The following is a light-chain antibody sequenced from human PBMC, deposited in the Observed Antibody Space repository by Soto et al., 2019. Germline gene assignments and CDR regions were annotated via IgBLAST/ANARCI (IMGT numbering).Light chain of an antibody. V-gene: IGLV6-57*04. CDR1: SGSIASNY. CDR3: QSYESGAPVE. J-gene: IGLJ2*01. Sequence: NFMLTQPHSVSESPGKTVTISCTRSSGSIASNYGQWYQHRPGSAPTTVIYEDNQRPSGVPDRVSGSIDSSSNSASLTISGVKTEDEPAYFCQSYESGAPVEFRGGTKVTVL. CDR2: EDN.